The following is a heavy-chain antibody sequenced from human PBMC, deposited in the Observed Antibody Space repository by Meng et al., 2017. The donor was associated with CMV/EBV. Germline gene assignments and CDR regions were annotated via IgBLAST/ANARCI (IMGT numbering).Heavy chain of an antibody. CDR3: AREGDNPFDY. D-gene: IGHD2-21*02. Sequence: QLQESAAGLVRASQNTSLTCPVSGGSISSGDYYWSWIRQPPGKGLEWIGYIYYSGSTYYNPSLKSRVTISVDTSKNQFSLKLSSVTAAVTAVYYCAREGDNPFDYWGQGTLVTVFS. CDR2: IYYSGST. J-gene: IGHJ4*02. CDR1: GGSISSGDYY. V-gene: IGHV4-30-4*08.